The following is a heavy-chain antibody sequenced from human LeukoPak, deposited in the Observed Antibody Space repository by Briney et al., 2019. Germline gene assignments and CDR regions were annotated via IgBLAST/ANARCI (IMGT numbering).Heavy chain of an antibody. CDR1: GFTFSSYA. D-gene: IGHD3-16*02. CDR3: AKAVITFGGVIQAYDY. CDR2: ISGSGGST. V-gene: IGHV3-23*01. Sequence: GGSLRLSCAASGFTFSSYAMSWVRQAPGKGLEWVSAISGSGGSTYYADSVKGRFTISRDNSKNTLYLQMNSLRAEDTAVYYCAKAVITFGGVIQAYDYWGQGTLVTVSS. J-gene: IGHJ4*02.